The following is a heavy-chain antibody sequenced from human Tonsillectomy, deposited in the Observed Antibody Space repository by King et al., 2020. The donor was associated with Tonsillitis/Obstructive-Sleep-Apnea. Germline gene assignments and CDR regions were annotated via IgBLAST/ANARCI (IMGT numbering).Heavy chain of an antibody. CDR3: ASGVLRGYSYGYGY. V-gene: IGHV4-39*01. D-gene: IGHD5-18*01. CDR1: GGSISSSSYY. CDR2: IYYIGST. Sequence: QLQESGPGLVKPSETLSLTCTVSGGSISSSSYYWGWIRQPPGKGLEWIGRIYYIGSTYYNPSLKSRVTISVDTSKNQFSLKLSSVTAADTAVYYCASGVLRGYSYGYGYWGQGTLVTVSS. J-gene: IGHJ4*02.